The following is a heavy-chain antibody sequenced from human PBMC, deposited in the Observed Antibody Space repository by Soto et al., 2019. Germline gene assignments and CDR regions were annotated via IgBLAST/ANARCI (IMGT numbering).Heavy chain of an antibody. CDR1: GGSFSGYY. J-gene: IGHJ3*02. V-gene: IGHV4-34*01. Sequence: SETLSLTCAVYGGSFSGYYWSWIRQPPGKGLEWIGEINHSGSTNYNPSLKSRVTISVDTSKNQFSLKLSSVTAADTAVYYCASPLAYCGGDCYSYDAFDIWGQGTMVTVSS. CDR3: ASPLAYCGGDCYSYDAFDI. CDR2: INHSGST. D-gene: IGHD2-21*01.